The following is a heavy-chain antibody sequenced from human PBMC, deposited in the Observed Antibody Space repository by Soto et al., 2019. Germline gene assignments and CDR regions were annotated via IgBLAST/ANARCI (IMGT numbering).Heavy chain of an antibody. V-gene: IGHV1-69*12. CDR2: IVPGSGAP. Sequence: QVQLVQSGAEVKQPGSSVKVSCKASGGTFNNYAFSWVRQAPGQGLEWVGGIVPGSGAPNYAQKFKGRVTLNADESTGPAYMEFSSLRLEDTAVYYCVGEALVKGWFDPWGQGSLVTVSS. D-gene: IGHD2-21*01. CDR1: GGTFNNYA. CDR3: VGEALVKGWFDP. J-gene: IGHJ5*02.